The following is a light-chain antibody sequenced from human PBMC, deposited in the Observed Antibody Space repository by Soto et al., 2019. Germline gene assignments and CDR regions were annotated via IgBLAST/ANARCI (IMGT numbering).Light chain of an antibody. CDR3: QQRSDWPLT. V-gene: IGKV3-11*01. J-gene: IGKJ4*01. Sequence: EIVLTQSPATLSLSPGERAALSCGASQSVGSYLAWYQQKPGQAPRLLIYDASNRATGIPARFSGSGSGTDFTLTISSLEPEDFAVYYCQQRSDWPLTFGGGTRVEIK. CDR2: DAS. CDR1: QSVGSY.